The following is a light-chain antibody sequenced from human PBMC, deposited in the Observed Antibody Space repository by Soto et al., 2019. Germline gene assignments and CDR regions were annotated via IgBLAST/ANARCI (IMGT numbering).Light chain of an antibody. J-gene: IGKJ2*01. CDR1: QSVSSN. CDR2: GAS. Sequence: EIVMPQSPATLSVSPGERATLSCRASQSVSSNLAWYQQKPGQAPRLLIYGASTRATGIPARFSGSGSGTEFTLTISSLQCEDFAVYYCQQYNNWPPYAFGQGTKLEIK. CDR3: QQYNNWPPYA. V-gene: IGKV3-15*01.